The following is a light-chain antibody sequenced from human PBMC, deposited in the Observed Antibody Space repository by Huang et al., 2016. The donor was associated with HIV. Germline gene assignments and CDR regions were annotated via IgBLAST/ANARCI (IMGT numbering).Light chain of an antibody. J-gene: IGKJ1*01. CDR1: QSIDRY. CDR3: QQSYTTSRT. CDR2: AAS. V-gene: IGKV1-39*01. Sequence: DIQMTQSPSSLSASVGDRVTITCRASQSIDRYLNWYQQKPGRAPNVLIYAASNTESGVPTRFSGTGSGTDFTLTISSLQPEDFAIYYCQQSYTTSRTFGQGTKVEMK.